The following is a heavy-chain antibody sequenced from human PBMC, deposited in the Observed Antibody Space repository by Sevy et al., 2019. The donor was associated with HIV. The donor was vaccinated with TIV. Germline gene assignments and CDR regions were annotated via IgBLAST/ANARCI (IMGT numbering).Heavy chain of an antibody. CDR3: ARPHQVPQRQHYYYFGMDV. D-gene: IGHD2-2*01. V-gene: IGHV1-18*03. CDR1: GFVFRNYG. J-gene: IGHJ6*02. CDR2: INTDTGNT. Sequence: ASVKVSCKTSGFVFRNYGISWVRQAPGQGLEWMGWINTDTGNTDYAQKVQGRVSMTRDTSTSTVYMELRNLRFDDMAVYYCARPHQVPQRQHYYYFGMDVWGQGTTVTVSS.